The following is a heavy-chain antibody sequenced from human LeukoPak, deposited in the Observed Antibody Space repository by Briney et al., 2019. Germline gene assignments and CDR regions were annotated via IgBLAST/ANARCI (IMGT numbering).Heavy chain of an antibody. CDR3: AKGGAVGGSIWFGEFYGMDV. CDR2: MNPNSGNT. D-gene: IGHD3-10*01. CDR1: GYTFTSYD. J-gene: IGHJ6*02. Sequence: ASVKVSCKASGYTFTSYDINWVRQATGQGLEWMGWMNPNSGNTGYAQKFQGRVTITRDTSASTAYMELSSLRSEDTAVYYCAKGGAVGGSIWFGEFYGMDVWGQGTTVTVSS. V-gene: IGHV1-8*01.